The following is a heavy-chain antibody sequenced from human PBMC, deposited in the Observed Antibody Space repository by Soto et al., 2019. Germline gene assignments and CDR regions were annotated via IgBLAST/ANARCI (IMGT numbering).Heavy chain of an antibody. CDR3: ARVDYYDSSGYYLVHY. J-gene: IGHJ4*02. Sequence: PSETLSLTCTVSGGSIRSYYWSWIRQPPGKGLEWIGYIYYSGSTNYNPSLKSRVTISVDTSKNQFSLKLSSVTAADTAVYYCARVDYYDSSGYYLVHYWGQGTLVTVSS. V-gene: IGHV4-59*01. CDR1: GGSIRSYY. CDR2: IYYSGST. D-gene: IGHD3-22*01.